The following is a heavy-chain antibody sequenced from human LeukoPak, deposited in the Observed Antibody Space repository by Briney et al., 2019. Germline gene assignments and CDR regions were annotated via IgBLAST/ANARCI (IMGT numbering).Heavy chain of an antibody. V-gene: IGHV4-61*02. CDR3: ARDLYYYDSSGSYLWGFDI. CDR2: IYTSGST. Sequence: ESGPTLVKPSETLSLTCTVSGGSTSSGSYYWSWIRQPAGKGLEWIGRIYTSGSTNYNPSLKSRVTISVDTSKNQFSLKLTSVTAADTAVYYCARDLYYYDSSGSYLWGFDIWGQGTMVTVSS. CDR1: GGSTSSGSYY. D-gene: IGHD3-22*01. J-gene: IGHJ3*02.